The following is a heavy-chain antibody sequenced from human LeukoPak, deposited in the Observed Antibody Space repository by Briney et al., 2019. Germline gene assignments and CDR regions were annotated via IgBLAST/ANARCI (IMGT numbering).Heavy chain of an antibody. D-gene: IGHD6-19*01. CDR1: GFTFSSYE. Sequence: GGSLRLSCAASGFTFSSYEMNWVRQAPGKGLEWISYITSSSSIIYYADSVKGRFTISRDNAKNSVYLQMNSLRAEDTAVYYCAREPKQWLTPIDYWGQGTLVTVSS. CDR3: AREPKQWLTPIDY. CDR2: ITSSSSII. J-gene: IGHJ4*02. V-gene: IGHV3-48*03.